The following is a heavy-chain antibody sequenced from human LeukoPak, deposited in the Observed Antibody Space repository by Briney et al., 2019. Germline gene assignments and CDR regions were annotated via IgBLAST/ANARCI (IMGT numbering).Heavy chain of an antibody. V-gene: IGHV3-33*08. J-gene: IGHJ4*02. CDR3: ARDRRYIRLTPSLPDY. CDR2: IWYDGSNK. D-gene: IGHD6-13*01. CDR1: GFTFSSYG. Sequence: PGGSLRLSCAASGFTFSSYGMHWVRRAPGTGLEWVAIIWYDGSNKDYADSVKGRFTISRDNSKNTLYLQMNSLRAEDTAVYYCARDRRYIRLTPSLPDYWGQGTLVTVSS.